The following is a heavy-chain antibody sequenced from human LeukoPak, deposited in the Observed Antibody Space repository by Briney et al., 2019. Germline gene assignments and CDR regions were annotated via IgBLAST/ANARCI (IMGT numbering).Heavy chain of an antibody. J-gene: IGHJ4*02. CDR1: GYRFSGYY. CDR2: INPNSGGS. V-gene: IGHV1-2*02. Sequence: AASVKVSCKASGYRFSGYYMYWVRQAPGQGLEWMGWINPNSGGSNYAQKFQGRVTMTRDTSISTAYMELSRLRSDDTAVYYCARVGPGTVVTGNYDYWGQGTLVTVSS. D-gene: IGHD4-23*01. CDR3: ARVGPGTVVTGNYDY.